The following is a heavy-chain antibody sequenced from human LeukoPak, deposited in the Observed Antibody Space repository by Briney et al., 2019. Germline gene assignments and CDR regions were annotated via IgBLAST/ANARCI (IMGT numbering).Heavy chain of an antibody. CDR3: ARVYSSGSRAFQH. V-gene: IGHV4-34*01. D-gene: IGHD6-19*01. CDR2: INHSGST. CDR1: GGSFSGYY. Sequence: PSETLSLTCAVYGGSFSGYYWSWIRQPPGKGLEWIGEINHSGSTNYNPSLKSRVTISVDRSNNQFSLNLSSVTAADTAVYYCARVYSSGSRAFQHWGQGTLVTVSS. J-gene: IGHJ1*01.